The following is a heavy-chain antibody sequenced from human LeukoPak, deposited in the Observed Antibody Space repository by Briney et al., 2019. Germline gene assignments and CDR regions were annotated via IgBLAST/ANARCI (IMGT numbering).Heavy chain of an antibody. CDR3: ARVTVVTTSPWSWGPKKIGKDVNWFDP. D-gene: IGHD4/OR15-4a*01. CDR1: ASTFSTYG. J-gene: IGHJ5*01. CDR2: VYNCER. V-gene: IGHV1-18*01. Sequence: ASGTVSFKTSASTFSTYGITLVRHPPGRGLELMGGVYNCERTYAQQFQGRITMTTERSTSKAYMDLTSLTSADTDVYFCARVTVVTTSPWSWGPKKIGKDVNWFDPWGTGTQVTVSS.